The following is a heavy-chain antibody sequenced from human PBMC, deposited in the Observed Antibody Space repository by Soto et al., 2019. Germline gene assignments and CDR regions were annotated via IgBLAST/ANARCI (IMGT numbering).Heavy chain of an antibody. CDR1: GGSISSYY. D-gene: IGHD6-6*01. V-gene: IGHV4-59*01. J-gene: IGHJ5*02. Sequence: PSETLSLPCTVSGGSISSYYCSWIRQPPGKGLERIGYIYHSGSTNYNPSLKSRVTISVDTSKNQYSLKLSSVTAADTAVYYCARVLSLGWDSRSSNWLGPWGQGALVT. CDR3: ARVLSLGWDSRSSNWLGP. CDR2: IYHSGST.